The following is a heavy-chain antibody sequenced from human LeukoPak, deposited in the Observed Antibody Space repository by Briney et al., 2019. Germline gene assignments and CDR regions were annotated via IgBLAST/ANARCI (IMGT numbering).Heavy chain of an antibody. J-gene: IGHJ4*02. CDR2: ISAAGSTI. CDR1: GFTFSSYE. V-gene: IGHV3-48*03. Sequence: GGSLRLSCAASGFTFSSYEMNWVRQAPGKGLEWVAYISAAGSTIYYVDSVRGRFTISRDNARNSLYLQVSSLRAEDTAVYSWGTQIGVVPVTAAIAYWGQGTLVTVSA. D-gene: IGHD2-8*02. CDR3: GTQIGVVPVTAAIAY.